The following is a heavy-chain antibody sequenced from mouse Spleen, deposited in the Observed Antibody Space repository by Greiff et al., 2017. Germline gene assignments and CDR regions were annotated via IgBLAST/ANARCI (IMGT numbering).Heavy chain of an antibody. Sequence: ESGPGLVKPSQSLSLSCSVSGYSFPGCYFWYLIRRLAGNIVEWMGNISYDGSNNYNPSFKNRIPITRYTSKNQFFLKLNSVTTEDTATYYCARDHYGNPFAYWGQGTLVTVSA. CDR1: GYSFPGCYF. CDR2: ISYDGSN. V-gene: IGHV3-6*01. J-gene: IGHJ3*01. CDR3: ARDHYGNPFAY. D-gene: IGHD2-1*01.